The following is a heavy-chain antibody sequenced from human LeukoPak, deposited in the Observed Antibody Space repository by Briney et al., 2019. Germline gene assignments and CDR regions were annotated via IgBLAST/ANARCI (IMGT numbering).Heavy chain of an antibody. Sequence: EWVSLISGDGSSTYYADSVKGRFTISRDNSKNSLYLQMNSLRTEDTVLYYCAKDIGTYSPYYLDIWGQGTLVTVSS. CDR2: ISGDGSST. D-gene: IGHD1-1*01. V-gene: IGHV3-43*02. J-gene: IGHJ4*01. CDR3: AKDIGTYSPYYLDI.